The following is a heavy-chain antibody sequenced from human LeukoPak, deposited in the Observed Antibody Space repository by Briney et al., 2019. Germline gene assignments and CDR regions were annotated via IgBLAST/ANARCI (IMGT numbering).Heavy chain of an antibody. CDR2: IDYSGST. CDR1: GCSISSSSYY. J-gene: IGHJ4*02. CDR3: ARDDIVGATSYFDY. V-gene: IGHV4-39*07. Sequence: SSETLSLTCTVSGCSISSSSYYWGWLRQPPGKGLEWIGSIDYSGSTYYNPSLKSRVTISVDTSKNQFSLKLSSVTAADTAVYYCARDDIVGATSYFDYWGQGTLVTVSS. D-gene: IGHD1-26*01.